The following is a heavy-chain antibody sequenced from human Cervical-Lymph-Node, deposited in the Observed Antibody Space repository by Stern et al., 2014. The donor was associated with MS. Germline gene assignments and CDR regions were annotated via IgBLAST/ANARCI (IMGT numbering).Heavy chain of an antibody. CDR3: ARQAVAGRVYRFDP. J-gene: IGHJ5*02. CDR2: IYNSGST. V-gene: IGHV4-39*01. D-gene: IGHD6-19*01. CDR1: GGSISSSSYY. Sequence: QLQLQESGPGLVKPSETLSLTCTVSGGSISSSSYYWGWIRQPPGKGLEWIGSIYNSGSTYYNPALKSRVTISVDTSQNPFSLKLSSVTAADTAVYYCARQAVAGRVYRFDPWGQGTLVTVSS.